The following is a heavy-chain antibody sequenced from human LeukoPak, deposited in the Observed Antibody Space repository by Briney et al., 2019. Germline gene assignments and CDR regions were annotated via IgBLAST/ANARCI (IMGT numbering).Heavy chain of an antibody. J-gene: IGHJ4*02. Sequence: GGSLRLSCAASGFTFGDYTMHWFRQPPGRGLQWVSLITGDGGTTSYAGSVKGRFTISRDNAKNSLYLQMSSLRAEDTAVYYCARDRGGIFDYWGQGTLVTVSS. CDR2: ITGDGGTT. CDR1: GFTFGDYT. D-gene: IGHD1-26*01. V-gene: IGHV3-43*02. CDR3: ARDRGGIFDY.